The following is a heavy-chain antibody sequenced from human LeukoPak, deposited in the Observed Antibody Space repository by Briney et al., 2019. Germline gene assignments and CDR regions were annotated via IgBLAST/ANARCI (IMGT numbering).Heavy chain of an antibody. Sequence: PSETLSLTCTVSGGSISSSSYYWGWIRQPPGKGLEWIGSNSGSTYYNPSLKSRVTISVDRSKNQFSLKLSSVTAADTAVYYCARVEVRGVWFDPWAREPWSPSPQ. CDR2: NSGST. J-gene: IGHJ5*02. V-gene: IGHV4-39*07. CDR3: ARVEVRGVWFDP. CDR1: GGSISSSSYY. D-gene: IGHD3-10*01.